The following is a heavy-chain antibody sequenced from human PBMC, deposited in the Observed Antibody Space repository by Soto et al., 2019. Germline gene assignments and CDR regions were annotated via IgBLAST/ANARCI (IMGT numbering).Heavy chain of an antibody. CDR2: TYYRSKWYN. J-gene: IGHJ6*02. Sequence: SQTLSLTCAISVDSLSSINSALSCIRQSPSSGLEWLGRTYYRSKWYNDYAVSVKSRITINPDTSKNQFSLQLNSVTPEDTAVYYCARTRVYDCYNYYGMAVWGHGITATVYS. D-gene: IGHD3-3*01. CDR3: ARTRVYDCYNYYGMAV. V-gene: IGHV6-1*01. CDR1: VDSLSSINSA.